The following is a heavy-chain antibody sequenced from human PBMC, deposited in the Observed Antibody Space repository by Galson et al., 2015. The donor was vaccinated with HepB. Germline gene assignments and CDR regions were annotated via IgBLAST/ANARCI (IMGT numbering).Heavy chain of an antibody. D-gene: IGHD2-15*01. CDR3: ARGGYCSGGSCHKRYFQH. CDR2: INPNSGGT. V-gene: IGHV1-2*06. Sequence: SVKVSCKASGYTFTGYYMHWVRQAPGQGLEWMGRINPNSGGTIYAQKFQGRVTMSRDTSISTAYMELGRLRSDDTAVYYCARGGYCSGGSCHKRYFQHWGQGTLVTVSS. J-gene: IGHJ1*01. CDR1: GYTFTGYY.